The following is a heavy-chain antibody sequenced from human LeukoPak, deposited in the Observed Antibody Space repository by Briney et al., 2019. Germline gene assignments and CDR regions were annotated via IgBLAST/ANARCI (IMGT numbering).Heavy chain of an antibody. CDR2: IIPIFGTA. J-gene: IGHJ3*02. V-gene: IGHV1-69*13. CDR3: AGEAHDAFDI. Sequence: SVKVSCKASGGTFSSYAISWVRQAPAQGLEWMGGIIPIFGTANYAQKFQGRVTITADESTSTAYMELSSLRSEDTAVYYCAGEAHDAFDIWGQGTMVTVSS. CDR1: GGTFSSYA.